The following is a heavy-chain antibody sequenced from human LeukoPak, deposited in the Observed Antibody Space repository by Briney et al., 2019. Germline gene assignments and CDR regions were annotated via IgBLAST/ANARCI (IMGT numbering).Heavy chain of an antibody. Sequence: ASVKVSCKASGYTFISYDINWVRQVTGQGLEWMGMINPNGGSTSYSQNFQGRVTMSRDMSTSTIYVELSSLRSEDTAVYYCVRGSRSSGWDLRAMGDYFDFWGQGTLVTVSS. V-gene: IGHV1-46*01. CDR1: GYTFISYD. CDR2: INPNGGST. CDR3: VRGSRSSGWDLRAMGDYFDF. J-gene: IGHJ4*02. D-gene: IGHD6-19*01.